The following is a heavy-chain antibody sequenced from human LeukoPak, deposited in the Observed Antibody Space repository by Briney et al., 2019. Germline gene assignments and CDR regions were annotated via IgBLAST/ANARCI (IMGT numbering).Heavy chain of an antibody. CDR1: GGSISSYY. Sequence: KPSETLSLTCTVSGGSISSYYWSWIRQPAGKGLEWIGRIYTSGSTNYNPSLKSRVTMSVDTSKNQFSLKLRSVTAADTAVYYCARAAYCGGDCLYDAFDIWGQGTMVTVSS. V-gene: IGHV4-4*07. J-gene: IGHJ3*02. CDR3: ARAAYCGGDCLYDAFDI. D-gene: IGHD2-21*02. CDR2: IYTSGST.